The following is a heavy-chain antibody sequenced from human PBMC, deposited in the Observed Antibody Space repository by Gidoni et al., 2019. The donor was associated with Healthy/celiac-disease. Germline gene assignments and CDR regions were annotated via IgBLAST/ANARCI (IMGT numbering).Heavy chain of an antibody. CDR2: INPSGGST. J-gene: IGHJ3*02. V-gene: IGHV1-46*01. CDR1: GYTFTSYY. D-gene: IGHD2-15*01. CDR3: AREWVAANAFDI. Sequence: QVQLVQSGAGVKKPGASVKVSCKAPGYTFTSYYMHWVRQGTGQGLEWLGIINPSGGSTSYAHKFQGRVTLTRDTSTSTVYMELRSLRSEDTAVYYCAREWVAANAFDIWGQGTMVTVSS.